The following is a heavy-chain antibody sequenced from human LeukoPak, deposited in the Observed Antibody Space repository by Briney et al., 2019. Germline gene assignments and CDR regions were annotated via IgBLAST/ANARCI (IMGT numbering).Heavy chain of an antibody. D-gene: IGHD3-10*01. Sequence: ASVKVSCKASGYTFTSYAMHWERQAPGQRLEWMGWINAGNGNTKYSQKFQGRVTITRDTSASTAYMELSSLRSEDTAVYYCARDRPNYYGSGSYSSYYYYGMDVWGQGTTVTVSS. J-gene: IGHJ6*02. CDR3: ARDRPNYYGSGSYSSYYYYGMDV. CDR1: GYTFTSYA. V-gene: IGHV1-3*01. CDR2: INAGNGNT.